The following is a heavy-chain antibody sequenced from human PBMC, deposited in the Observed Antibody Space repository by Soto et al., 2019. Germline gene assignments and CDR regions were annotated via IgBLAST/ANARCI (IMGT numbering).Heavy chain of an antibody. Sequence: PGGSLRLSCAASGFTFSSHTMHWVRQAPGKGPVWVSRVNSDGSTTTYADSVMGRFTISRDNAKNTLYLQMNSLRVEDTAVYYCARVYHYGSGTYFSNYALYYYNMDVWGKGTTVTVSS. CDR2: VNSDGSTT. CDR1: GFTFSSHT. J-gene: IGHJ6*03. CDR3: ARVYHYGSGTYFSNYALYYYNMDV. V-gene: IGHV3-74*01. D-gene: IGHD3-10*01.